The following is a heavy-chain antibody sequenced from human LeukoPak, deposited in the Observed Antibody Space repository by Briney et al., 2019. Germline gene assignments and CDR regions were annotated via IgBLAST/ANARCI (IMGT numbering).Heavy chain of an antibody. V-gene: IGHV5-51*01. J-gene: IGHJ4*02. D-gene: IGHD2-8*01. CDR2: IYPGDSDT. CDR3: ARLTRNCTNGVCYVDY. CDR1: GYSFISYW. Sequence: GESLKISCKSSGYSFISYWIGWVRQMPGKGLEWMGIIYPGDSDTRYSPSFQGQVTISADKSITTAYLQRSSLKASDTAMYYCARLTRNCTNGVCYVDYWGQGTLVTVSS.